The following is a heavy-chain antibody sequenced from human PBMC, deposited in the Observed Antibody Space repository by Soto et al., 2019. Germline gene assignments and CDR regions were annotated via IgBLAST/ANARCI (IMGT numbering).Heavy chain of an antibody. V-gene: IGHV3-9*01. CDR2: ISWNSGSI. D-gene: IGHD6-6*01. Sequence: EVQLVESGGGLVQPGRSLRLSCAASGFTFDDYAMHWVRQAPGKGLEWVSGISWNSGSIGYADSVKGRFTISRDNAKNSLYLQMNSLRAEDTALYYSAVAHLEYSSSPTQYDFDYWGQGTLVTVCS. J-gene: IGHJ4*02. CDR1: GFTFDDYA. CDR3: AVAHLEYSSSPTQYDFDY.